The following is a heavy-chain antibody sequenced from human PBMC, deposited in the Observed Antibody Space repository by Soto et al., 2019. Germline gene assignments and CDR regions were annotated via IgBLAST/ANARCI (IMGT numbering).Heavy chain of an antibody. J-gene: IGHJ4*02. V-gene: IGHV2-5*02. D-gene: IGHD6-19*01. Sequence: QITLKESGPTLVKPTQTLTLTCTFSGFSLSTSGVGVGWIRQPPGKALEWLALIYWDDDKRYSPSLKSRLTIIKDTYTNLVVHTMTLMDPVDTASYYGGHRLPVAGTWGYYFDYWGQGTLVTVSS. CDR2: IYWDDDK. CDR1: GFSLSTSGVG. CDR3: GHRLPVAGTWGYYFDY.